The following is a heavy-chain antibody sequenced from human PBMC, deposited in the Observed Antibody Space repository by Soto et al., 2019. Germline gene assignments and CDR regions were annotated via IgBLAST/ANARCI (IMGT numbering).Heavy chain of an antibody. CDR1: GYSFAGYW. J-gene: IGHJ4*02. CDR3: ARQIYDSDTGPNFQYYFDS. CDR2: IDPSDSQT. D-gene: IGHD3-22*01. V-gene: IGHV5-10-1*01. Sequence: GESLKISCKGSGYSFAGYWITWVRQKPGKGLEWMGRIDPSDSQTYYSPSFRGHVTISVTKSITTVFLQWSSLRASDTAMYYCARQIYDSDTGPNFQYYFDSWGQGTLVTVSS.